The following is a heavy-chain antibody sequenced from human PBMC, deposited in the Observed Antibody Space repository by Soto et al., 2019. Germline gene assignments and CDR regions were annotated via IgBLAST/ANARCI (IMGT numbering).Heavy chain of an antibody. CDR2: ISAYNGNT. V-gene: IGHV1-18*01. Sequence: QVQLVQSRAEVKKPGASVKVSCKASGYTFTNYGINWVRQAPGQGLEWMGWISAYNGNTNYAQKLQGSVXXTXDXSTSTAYMELRSRRSDDTAVYFCLRAVGGITSPFDYWGQGTLVTVSS. CDR1: GYTFTNYG. J-gene: IGHJ4*02. D-gene: IGHD3-16*01. CDR3: LRAVGGITSPFDY.